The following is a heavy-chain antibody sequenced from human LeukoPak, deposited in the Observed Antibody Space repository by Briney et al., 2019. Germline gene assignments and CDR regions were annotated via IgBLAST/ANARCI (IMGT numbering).Heavy chain of an antibody. J-gene: IGHJ4*02. Sequence: ASVKVSCKASGGIFSSYAISWVRQAPGQGLEWMGRIIPIFGTANYAQKFQGRVTITTDESTSTAYMELSSLRSEDTAVYYCARAGSCSGGSCYPPPFDYWGQGTLVTVSS. CDR3: ARAGSCSGGSCYPPPFDY. D-gene: IGHD2-15*01. CDR2: IIPIFGTA. V-gene: IGHV1-69*05. CDR1: GGIFSSYA.